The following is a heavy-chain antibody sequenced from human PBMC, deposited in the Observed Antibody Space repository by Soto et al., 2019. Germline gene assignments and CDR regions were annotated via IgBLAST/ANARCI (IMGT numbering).Heavy chain of an antibody. CDR3: ARWDGIFGAGGVD. CDR1: GYIFTHFG. D-gene: IGHD3-16*01. J-gene: IGHJ4*02. Sequence: QVQLVQSGTEVRKPGASVKVSCKASGYIFTHFGIGWVRQAPGQGLEWMGWIDVYNQKANYAQDFRGRVSMTTDTSTSTAYMDLRSLTYDDTGVYYCARWDGIFGAGGVDWGQGTLVTVSS. CDR2: IDVYNQKA. V-gene: IGHV1-18*01.